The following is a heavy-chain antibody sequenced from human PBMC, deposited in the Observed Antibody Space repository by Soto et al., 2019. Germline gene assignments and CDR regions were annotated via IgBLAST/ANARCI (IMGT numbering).Heavy chain of an antibody. D-gene: IGHD3-16*01. CDR3: ARDWGNYLDY. Sequence: QVQLVESGGGVVQPGRSLRLSCAASGFTFSSYAMHWVRQAPGKGLEWVAVISYDGSNKYYADSVEGRFTISRDNSKNSLYLQMNSRRAEDTAVDYCARDWGNYLDYWGQGTLVTVSS. CDR2: ISYDGSNK. CDR1: GFTFSSYA. J-gene: IGHJ4*02. V-gene: IGHV3-30-3*01.